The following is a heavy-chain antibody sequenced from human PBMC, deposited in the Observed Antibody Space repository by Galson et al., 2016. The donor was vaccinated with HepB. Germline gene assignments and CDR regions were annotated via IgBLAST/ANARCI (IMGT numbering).Heavy chain of an antibody. D-gene: IGHD3-3*02. Sequence: ETLSLTCVVSGEAFSGYYWSWVRQSPEKGLEWIGEINPSGSSNYSPSLKDRVAFSVDMTKKRVFFNLTSVTAADTAIYFCASSNFWSRFETWARGILVTVSS. J-gene: IGHJ5*02. CDR1: GEAFSGYY. V-gene: IGHV4-34*01. CDR2: INPSGSS. CDR3: ASSNFWSRFET.